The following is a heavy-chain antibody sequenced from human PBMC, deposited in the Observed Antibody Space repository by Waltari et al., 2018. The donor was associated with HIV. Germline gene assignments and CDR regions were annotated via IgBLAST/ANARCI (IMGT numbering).Heavy chain of an antibody. D-gene: IGHD2-15*01. J-gene: IGHJ3*02. CDR3: AKDSRRYCSGGSCTYDAFDI. CDR1: GFSFDDYA. V-gene: IGHV3-9*01. Sequence: EVQLVESGGGLVQTGRSLRLSCAASGFSFDDYALHWVRQAPGKGLGWGSGINGNSNIIGYADVGKGRFTISRDNAKNSLYLQMNRLRAEDTALYYCAKDSRRYCSGGSCTYDAFDIWGQGTMVTVSS. CDR2: INGNSNII.